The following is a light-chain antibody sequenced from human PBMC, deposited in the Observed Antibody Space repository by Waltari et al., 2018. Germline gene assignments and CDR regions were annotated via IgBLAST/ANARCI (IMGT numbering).Light chain of an antibody. CDR3: SSYTSSSTWV. Sequence: QSALTQPASVSGSPGQSITISCTGTSSDVGGYNYVSWYQKHPGKAHKFMIYDVSQLRSGVSNRFSGFRSGNTASLTSSGLQAEDEADYYCSSYTSSSTWVFGGGTKLTVL. V-gene: IGLV2-14*01. CDR1: SSDVGGYNY. J-gene: IGLJ3*02. CDR2: DVS.